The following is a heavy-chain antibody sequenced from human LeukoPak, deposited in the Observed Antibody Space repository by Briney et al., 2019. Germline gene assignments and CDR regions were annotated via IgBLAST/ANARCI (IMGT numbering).Heavy chain of an antibody. D-gene: IGHD6-19*01. CDR3: AKDRVAVAGTPWFDP. V-gene: IGHV3-9*01. CDR2: ISWNSGSI. Sequence: PGRSLRLSCAASGFTFDDYAMHWVRQAPGKGLEWVSGISWNSGSIGYADSVKGRFTISRDNAKNPLYLQMNSLRAEDTALYYCAKDRVAVAGTPWFDPWGQGTLVTVSS. J-gene: IGHJ5*02. CDR1: GFTFDDYA.